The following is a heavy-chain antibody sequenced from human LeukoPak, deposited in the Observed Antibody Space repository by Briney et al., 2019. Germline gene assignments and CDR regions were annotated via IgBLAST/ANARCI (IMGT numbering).Heavy chain of an antibody. CDR1: GYSFTSCW. J-gene: IGHJ6*02. CDR3: ATGTGTTYYYYYYGMDV. CDR2: IYPGDSAT. D-gene: IGHD1-7*01. V-gene: IGHV5-51*01. Sequence: GESLKISCKGSGYSFTSCWIGWVRQMPGKGLEWMGIIYPGDSATRYSPSFQGQVTISADKSISTAYLEWSSLKASDTAMYYCATGTGTTYYYYYYGMDVWGQGTTVTVSS.